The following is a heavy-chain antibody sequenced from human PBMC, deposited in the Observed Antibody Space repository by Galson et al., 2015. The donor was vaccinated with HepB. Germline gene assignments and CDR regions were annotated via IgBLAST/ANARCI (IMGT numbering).Heavy chain of an antibody. CDR3: ARDRKSGYSYGPSGWFDP. D-gene: IGHD5-18*01. J-gene: IGHJ5*02. V-gene: IGHV1-69*04. CDR1: GGTFSSYA. Sequence: SVKVSCKASGGTFSSYAISWVRQAPGQGLEWMGRIIPILGIANYAQKFQGRVTITADKSTSTAYMELSSLRSEDTAVYYCARDRKSGYSYGPSGWFDPWGQGTLVTVSS. CDR2: IIPILGIA.